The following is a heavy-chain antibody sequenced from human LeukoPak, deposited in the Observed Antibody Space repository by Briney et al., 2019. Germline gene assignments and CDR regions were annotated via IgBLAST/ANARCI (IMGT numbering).Heavy chain of an antibody. V-gene: IGHV1-2*02. CDR3: ARGGDGYPYAFDI. Sequence: ASVKVSCKASGYTFTGYYMHWVRQAPGQGLEWMGWINPNSGGTNYAQKFQGRVAMTRDTSISTAYMELSRLRSDDTAVYYCARGGDGYPYAFDIWGQGTMVTVSS. D-gene: IGHD5-24*01. CDR1: GYTFTGYY. CDR2: INPNSGGT. J-gene: IGHJ3*02.